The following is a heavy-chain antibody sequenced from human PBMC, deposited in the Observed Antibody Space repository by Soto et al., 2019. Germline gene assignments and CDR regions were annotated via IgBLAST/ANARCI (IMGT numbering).Heavy chain of an antibody. V-gene: IGHV3-30-3*01. D-gene: IGHD5-12*01. J-gene: IGHJ6*02. Sequence: SLRLSCAASGFTFSSYAMHWVRQAPGKGLEWVAVISYDGSNKYYADSVKGRFTISRDNSKNTLYLQMNSLRAEDTAVYYCARGHRRDGYNLLSPYYYGMDVWGQGTTVTVAS. CDR1: GFTFSSYA. CDR3: ARGHRRDGYNLLSPYYYGMDV. CDR2: ISYDGSNK.